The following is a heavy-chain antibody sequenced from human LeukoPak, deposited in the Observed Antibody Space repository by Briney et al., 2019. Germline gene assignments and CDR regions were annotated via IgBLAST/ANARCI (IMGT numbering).Heavy chain of an antibody. V-gene: IGHV3-64D*09. CDR2: ISDTGGST. CDR1: GFPFSSYA. Sequence: GGALRLFCSASGFPFSSYAMHWAPQAPGKGLEDVSAISDTGGSTYYADSVNGRFTSSRDNSKNTRYLQMSSLRAEDSAVYFCVRGYSFGPYGMDVWGQGTTVSVSS. J-gene: IGHJ6*02. D-gene: IGHD2-15*01. CDR3: VRGYSFGPYGMDV.